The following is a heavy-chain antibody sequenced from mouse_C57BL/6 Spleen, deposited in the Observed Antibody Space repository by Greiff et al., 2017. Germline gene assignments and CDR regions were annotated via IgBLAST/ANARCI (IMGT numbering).Heavy chain of an antibody. CDR1: GFTFSDYG. D-gene: IGHD1-1*01. J-gene: IGHJ3*01. CDR3: ARPPRIYYYGSRAWCAY. V-gene: IGHV5-17*01. CDR2: ISSGSSTI. Sequence: EVKLVESGGGLVKPGGSLKLSCAASGFTFSDYGMHWVRQAPEKGLEWVAYISSGSSTIYYADTVKGRFTISRDNAKNTLFLQMTSLRSEDTAMYYCARPPRIYYYGSRAWCAYWGQGTLVTVSA.